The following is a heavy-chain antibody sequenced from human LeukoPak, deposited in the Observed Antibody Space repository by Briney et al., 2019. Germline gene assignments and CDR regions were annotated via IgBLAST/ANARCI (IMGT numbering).Heavy chain of an antibody. D-gene: IGHD6-19*01. CDR1: GFTFSSYA. V-gene: IGHV3-23*01. Sequence: GGSLRLPCAASGFTFSSYAMSWVRQAPGKGLEWVSAISGSGGSTYYADSVKGRFTISRDNSKNTLYLQMNSLRAEDTAVYYCAKDLSSGWYSSDYWGQGTLVTVSS. CDR2: ISGSGGST. J-gene: IGHJ4*02. CDR3: AKDLSSGWYSSDY.